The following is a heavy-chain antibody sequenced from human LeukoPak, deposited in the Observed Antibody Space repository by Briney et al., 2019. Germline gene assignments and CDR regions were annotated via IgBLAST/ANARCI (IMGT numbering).Heavy chain of an antibody. J-gene: IGHJ5*02. CDR1: GGSISSYY. Sequence: ASETLSLTCTVSGGSISSYYWSWIRQPPGKGLEWIGYIYYSGSTNYNPSLKSRVTISVDTSKTHFSLKLSSVDAAETGGDFCGRVVDAPNWFDPWGQGTLVTVSS. D-gene: IGHD2-2*01. V-gene: IGHV4-59*01. CDR3: GRVVDAPNWFDP. CDR2: IYYSGST.